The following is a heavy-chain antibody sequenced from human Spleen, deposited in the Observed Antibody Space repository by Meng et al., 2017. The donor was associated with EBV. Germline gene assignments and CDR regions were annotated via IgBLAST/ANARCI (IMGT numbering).Heavy chain of an antibody. CDR3: ASRGDGIFSNYDWFDL. Sequence: VKLRQWGGGLLKPSEPPSPTSAVDGGSFTGHYWSWIRQPPGKGLEWIGEVDQSGVSNYNPSLKSRVTMSLDTSKNQFSLKLSSVTAADTAVYYCASRGDGIFSNYDWFDLWGQGTLVTVSS. CDR2: VDQSGVS. D-gene: IGHD3-22*01. J-gene: IGHJ5*02. CDR1: GGSFTGHY. V-gene: IGHV4-34*01.